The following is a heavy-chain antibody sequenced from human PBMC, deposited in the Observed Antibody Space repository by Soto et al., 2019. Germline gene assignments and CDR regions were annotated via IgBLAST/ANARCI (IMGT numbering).Heavy chain of an antibody. CDR1: GFTFEDCG. D-gene: IGHD2-2*01. CDR3: VRAPGYCNNTSCFSSFDY. V-gene: IGHV3-20*04. J-gene: IGHJ4*02. CDR2: INWSGDST. Sequence: PGGSLRLSCAISGFTFEDCGMSWVRQVPGQGLEWVSGINWSGDSTGYADSVKGRFTISRDNAKNSLYLQMNSLRTEDTAFYYCVRAPGYCNNTSCFSSFDYWGQGALVTVS.